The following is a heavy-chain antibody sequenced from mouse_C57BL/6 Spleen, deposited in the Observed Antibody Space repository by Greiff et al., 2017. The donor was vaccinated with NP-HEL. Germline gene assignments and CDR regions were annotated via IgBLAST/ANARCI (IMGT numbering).Heavy chain of an antibody. CDR1: GYTFTSYW. J-gene: IGHJ4*01. V-gene: IGHV1-53*01. CDR3: AIHHYYAIDY. Sequence: VQLQQPGTELVKPGAPVKLPCKASGYTFTSYWMHWVKQRPGQGLEWIGNFNPSNGGTNYNEKFKSKATMTVDKSSSTAYIQLSSMTSENSAVYYCAIHHYYAIDYWGQGTSVTVST. CDR2: FNPSNGGT.